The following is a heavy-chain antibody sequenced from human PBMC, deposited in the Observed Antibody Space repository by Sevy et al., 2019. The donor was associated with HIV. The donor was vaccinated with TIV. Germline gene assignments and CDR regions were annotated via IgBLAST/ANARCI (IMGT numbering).Heavy chain of an antibody. Sequence: GESLKISCAASGFTFFAYTMHWVRQAPGKGLEWVALISYDINNKYYADSVKGRFTISRDNSKNTRYLQMNSLRAEDTAVYYCARDLASSGNGFDVWGQGTTVTVSS. J-gene: IGHJ6*02. CDR1: GFTFFAYT. D-gene: IGHD3-3*02. CDR3: ARDLASSGNGFDV. CDR2: ISYDINNK. V-gene: IGHV3-30-3*01.